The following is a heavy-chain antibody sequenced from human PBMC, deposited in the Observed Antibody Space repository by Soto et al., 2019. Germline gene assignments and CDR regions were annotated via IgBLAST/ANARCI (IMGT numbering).Heavy chain of an antibody. V-gene: IGHV4-31*03. J-gene: IGHJ2*01. CDR2: IYYSGST. CDR1: GGSISSGGYY. CDR3: ARIYGLWCCAF. Sequence: QVQLQESGPGLVKPSQTLSLTCTVSGGSISSGGYYWSWVRQHPGKGLEWIGYIYYSGSTYYNPSHKSRVAIPLFTYKIQFHLKLSSVTAANTAVEYCARIYGLWCCAFWGRGTVATVSS. D-gene: IGHD2-21*01.